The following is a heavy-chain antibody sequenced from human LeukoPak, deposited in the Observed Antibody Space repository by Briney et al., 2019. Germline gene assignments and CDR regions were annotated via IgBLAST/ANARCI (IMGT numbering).Heavy chain of an antibody. CDR3: ARAGDIVVVPAAVFDY. CDR1: GGSFSGYY. J-gene: IGHJ4*02. V-gene: IGHV4-34*01. CDR2: INHSGST. D-gene: IGHD2-2*01. Sequence: KPSETLSLTCAVYGGSFSGYYWSWIRQSPGKGLEWIGEINHSGSTNYNPSLKSRVTISVDTSKNQFSLKLSSVTAADTAVYYCARAGDIVVVPAAVFDYWGQGTLVTVSS.